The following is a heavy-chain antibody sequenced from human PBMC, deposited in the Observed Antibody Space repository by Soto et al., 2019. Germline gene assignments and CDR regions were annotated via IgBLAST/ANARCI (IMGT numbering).Heavy chain of an antibody. D-gene: IGHD1-1*01. J-gene: IGHJ4*02. V-gene: IGHV1-18*01. CDR1: GYTFTSNV. Sequence: QVHLVQSGAEVKKPGASLRVSCRAPGYTFTSNVIPWVRQAPGQGLEWMGWISAHNGNTDYAQKLQGRVIVTRDTSTSTAYMELRSLISDDTAVYYCARGRYGDYWGQGALVTVSS. CDR3: ARGRYGDY. CDR2: ISAHNGNT.